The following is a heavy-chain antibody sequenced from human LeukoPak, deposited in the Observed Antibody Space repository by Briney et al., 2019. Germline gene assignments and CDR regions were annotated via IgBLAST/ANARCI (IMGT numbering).Heavy chain of an antibody. D-gene: IGHD2/OR15-2a*01. J-gene: IGHJ4*02. CDR1: GFTFGSYW. CDR3: VRGLIGEYGTDY. CDR2: TNGDGSFA. V-gene: IGHV3-74*01. Sequence: PGGSLRLSCAASGFTFGSYWMHWVRQAPGKGLMRVSHTNGDGSFAAYADSVKGRFTISRDNAKNTLYLQMNSLRAEDTAVYSCVRGLIGEYGTDYWGQGTPVTVSS.